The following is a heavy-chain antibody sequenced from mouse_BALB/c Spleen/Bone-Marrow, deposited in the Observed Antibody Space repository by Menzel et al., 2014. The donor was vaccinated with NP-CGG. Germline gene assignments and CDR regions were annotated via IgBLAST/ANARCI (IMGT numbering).Heavy chain of an antibody. Sequence: EVKLMESGGGLVKPGGSLKLSCAASGFTFSSYAMSWVRQSPEKRLEWVAEISSGGSYTYYPDTVTGRFTISRDNAKNTLYLEMSSLRSEDTAMYYCASDSSGYFDYWGQGTTLTVSS. V-gene: IGHV5-9-4*01. J-gene: IGHJ2*01. D-gene: IGHD3-1*01. CDR1: GFTFSSYA. CDR3: ASDSSGYFDY. CDR2: ISSGGSYT.